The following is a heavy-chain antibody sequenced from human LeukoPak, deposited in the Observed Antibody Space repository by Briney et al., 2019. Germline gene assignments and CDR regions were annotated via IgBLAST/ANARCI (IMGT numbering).Heavy chain of an antibody. V-gene: IGHV1-46*01. J-gene: IGHJ4*02. Sequence: ASVKVSCKASGYTFTTYYMHWMRQAPGQGLEWMGIINPSGGSTSYAQKFQGRVTMTRDISTSTVYMELSSLRSEDAAVYYCARNYDSSGYPDYWGQGTLVTVSS. CDR1: GYTFTTYY. CDR2: INPSGGST. CDR3: ARNYDSSGYPDY. D-gene: IGHD3-22*01.